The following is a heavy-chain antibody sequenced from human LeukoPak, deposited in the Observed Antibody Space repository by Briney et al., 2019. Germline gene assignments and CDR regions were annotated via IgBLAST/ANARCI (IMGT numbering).Heavy chain of an antibody. CDR2: IRSSGSTI. V-gene: IGHV3-11*01. CDR3: ARGRNYYDSSGYFLLYFDY. CDR1: GFTFSDYY. J-gene: IGHJ4*02. D-gene: IGHD3-22*01. Sequence: PGGSLRLSCAASGFTFSDYYMSWIRQAPVKGLEWVSYIRSSGSTIYYADSVKGRFTISRDNAKNSLYLQMNSLRAEDTAVYYCARGRNYYDSSGYFLLYFDYWGQGTLVTVSS.